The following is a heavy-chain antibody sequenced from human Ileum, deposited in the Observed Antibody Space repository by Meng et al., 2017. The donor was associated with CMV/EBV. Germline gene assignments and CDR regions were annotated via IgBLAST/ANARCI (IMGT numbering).Heavy chain of an antibody. CDR2: INPNSGGT. D-gene: IGHD1-1*01. CDR1: GYTFTYFS. V-gene: IGHV1-2*02. CDR3: ARDTCLQLTYSAGY. J-gene: IGHJ4*02. Sequence: SGYTFTYFSIYWVRQAPGQGLEWVGWINPNSGGTNCAQNFQGGVFMTRDTSTSTVYMELTRLRSDDTAVYYCARDTCLQLTYSAGYWGQGTLVTVSS.